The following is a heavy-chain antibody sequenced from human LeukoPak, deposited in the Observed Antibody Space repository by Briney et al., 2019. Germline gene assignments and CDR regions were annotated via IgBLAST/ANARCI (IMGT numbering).Heavy chain of an antibody. D-gene: IGHD3-10*01. Sequence: SETLSLTCTVSGGSISSGGYYWSWIRQHPGKGLEWIGYIYYSGSTYYNPSLKSRVTISVDTSKNQFSLKLSSVTAADTAVYYCARESMVRGAMGGWFDPWGQGTLVTVSS. V-gene: IGHV4-30-4*08. CDR3: ARESMVRGAMGGWFDP. CDR2: IYYSGST. J-gene: IGHJ5*02. CDR1: GGSISSGGYY.